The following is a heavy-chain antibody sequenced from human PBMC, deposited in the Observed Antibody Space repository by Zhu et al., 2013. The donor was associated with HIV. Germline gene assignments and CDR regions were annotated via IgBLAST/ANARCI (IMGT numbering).Heavy chain of an antibody. CDR3: ARVWALEVVYARVFDY. CDR2: INHSGST. J-gene: IGHJ4*02. V-gene: IGHV4-34*01. Sequence: VQLQQWGAGLLKPSETLSLTCAVYGGSFSGYYWSWIRQPPGKGLEWIGEINHSGSTNYNPSLKSRVTISVDKSKNQFSLKLSSVTAADTAVYYCARVWALEVVYARVFDYWGQGTLVTVSS. CDR1: GGSFSGYY. D-gene: IGHD2-8*02.